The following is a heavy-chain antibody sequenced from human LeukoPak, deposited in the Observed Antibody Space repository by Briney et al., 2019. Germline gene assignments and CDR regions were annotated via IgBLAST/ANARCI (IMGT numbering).Heavy chain of an antibody. CDR3: AKQDPTYASGWYDY. CDR1: GFTFRNSA. Sequence: PGGSLRLSRAASGFTFRNSAMSWVRQAPGKGLEWVSTISNTGATTYYGDSVQGRFTVSRDNSQNTLYLQMNSLRAEDTALYYCAKQDPTYASGWYDYWGQGTLIAVSS. V-gene: IGHV3-23*01. D-gene: IGHD6-19*01. J-gene: IGHJ4*02. CDR2: ISNTGATT.